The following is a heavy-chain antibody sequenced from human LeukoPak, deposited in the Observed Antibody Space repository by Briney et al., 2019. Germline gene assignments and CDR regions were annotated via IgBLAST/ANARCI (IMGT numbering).Heavy chain of an antibody. J-gene: IGHJ4*02. V-gene: IGHV3-7*01. CDR1: GLTYSSSW. CDR2: IKEDGSEK. Sequence: GGSLRLSCAASGLTYSSSWMTWVRQTPGKGLEWVANIKEDGSEKYYVDSVKGRFTISRDNAKNSLYLQMNSLRAEDTALYYCATDVGADWGQGTLVTVSS. CDR3: ATDVGAD.